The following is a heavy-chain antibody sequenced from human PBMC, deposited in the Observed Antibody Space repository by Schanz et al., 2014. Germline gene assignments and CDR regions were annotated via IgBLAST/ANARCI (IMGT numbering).Heavy chain of an antibody. V-gene: IGHV3-7*01. J-gene: IGHJ4*02. Sequence: EVQLVESGGGLVQPGGSLRLSCAASGFTFSGYWMSWVRQAPGEGLVWVANIKLDGSEKYYVDSEKGRFTISRDNAKNSLYLQMNSLTAEDTAVYYCAKYGTGKGVSFEYWGQGTLVTVSS. D-gene: IGHD1-26*01. CDR2: IKLDGSEK. CDR1: GFTFSGYW. CDR3: AKYGTGKGVSFEY.